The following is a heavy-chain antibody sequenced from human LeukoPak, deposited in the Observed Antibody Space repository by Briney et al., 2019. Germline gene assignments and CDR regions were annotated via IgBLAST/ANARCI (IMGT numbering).Heavy chain of an antibody. V-gene: IGHV5-51*01. CDR1: GYIFTNYW. Sequence: GESLKISCKGSGYIFTNYWIVWVRQMPGKGLEWMGIINPSDSDTRYSPSFQGQVTISADKSINTTYLQWSSLRASDTAMFYCARHGYSSDWSYAFDIWGQGTMLTVSS. CDR2: INPSDSDT. J-gene: IGHJ3*02. D-gene: IGHD6-19*01. CDR3: ARHGYSSDWSYAFDI.